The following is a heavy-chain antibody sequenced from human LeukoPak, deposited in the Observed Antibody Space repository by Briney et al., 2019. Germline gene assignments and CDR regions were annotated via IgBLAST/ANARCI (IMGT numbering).Heavy chain of an antibody. CDR2: ISGSGGST. J-gene: IGHJ4*02. D-gene: IGHD3-22*01. CDR3: AKGYYYDSSPNFDY. CDR1: GFTFSSYA. Sequence: GGSLRLSCAASGFTFSSYAMSWVRQAPGKGLEWVSAISGSGGSTYYADSVKGRFTISRDNSKNTLYLQMSSLRAEATAVYYCAKGYYYDSSPNFDYWGQGTLVTVSS. V-gene: IGHV3-23*01.